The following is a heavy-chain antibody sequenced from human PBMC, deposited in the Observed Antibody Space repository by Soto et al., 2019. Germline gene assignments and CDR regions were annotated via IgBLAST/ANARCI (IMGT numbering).Heavy chain of an antibody. CDR3: TTEVGRGYSYGYFDY. CDR2: IKSKTDGGTT. Sequence: PGGSLRLSCAASGFTFSNAWMNWVRQAPGKGLEWVGRIKSKTDGGTTDYAAPVKGRFTISRDDSKNTLYLQMNSLKTEDTAVYYCTTEVGRGYSYGYFDYWGQGTLVTVSS. D-gene: IGHD5-18*01. V-gene: IGHV3-15*07. J-gene: IGHJ4*02. CDR1: GFTFSNAW.